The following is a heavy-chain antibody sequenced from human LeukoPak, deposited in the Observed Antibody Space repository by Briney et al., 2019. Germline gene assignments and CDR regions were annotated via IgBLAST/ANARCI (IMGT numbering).Heavy chain of an antibody. CDR1: SGSISPFY. CDR2: IYYSGST. Sequence: PSGTLSLTCTVSSGSISPFYWSWIRQPPGKGLEWIGHIYYSGSTNYNPSLKSRVTISVDTSKNQFSLKLSSVTAADTAIYYCAREGSTILDYWGQGTMVTVSS. J-gene: IGHJ3*01. V-gene: IGHV4-59*01. D-gene: IGHD1-26*01. CDR3: AREGSTILDY.